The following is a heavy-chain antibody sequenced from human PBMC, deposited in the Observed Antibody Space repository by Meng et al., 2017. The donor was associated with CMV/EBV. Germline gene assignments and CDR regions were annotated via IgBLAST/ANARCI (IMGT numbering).Heavy chain of an antibody. J-gene: IGHJ6*02. CDR2: ISSSSSYI. D-gene: IGHD6-19*01. V-gene: IGHV3-21*01. Sequence: GESLKISCAASGFTFSSYSMNWVRQAPGKGLEWVSSISSSSSYIYYADSGKGRFTIHRDHAKNSLYLQMNSLRAEDTAVYYCARDGGYSSGWYPPQLSYYYYYGMDVWGQGTTVTVSS. CDR3: ARDGGYSSGWYPPQLSYYYYYGMDV. CDR1: GFTFSSYS.